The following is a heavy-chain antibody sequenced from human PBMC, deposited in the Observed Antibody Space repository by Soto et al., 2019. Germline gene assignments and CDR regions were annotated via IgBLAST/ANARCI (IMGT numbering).Heavy chain of an antibody. Sequence: GGSLRLSCAASGFTFSSYAMSWVRQAPGKGLEWVSAISGSGGSTYYADSVKGRSTISRDNSKNTLYLQMNSLRAEVTAVYSGAKDIEPRIAARPDRFPNTYYFDYWGQGTLVTVSS. CDR2: ISGSGGST. J-gene: IGHJ4*02. CDR3: AKDIEPRIAARPDRFPNTYYFDY. D-gene: IGHD6-6*01. V-gene: IGHV3-23*01. CDR1: GFTFSSYA.